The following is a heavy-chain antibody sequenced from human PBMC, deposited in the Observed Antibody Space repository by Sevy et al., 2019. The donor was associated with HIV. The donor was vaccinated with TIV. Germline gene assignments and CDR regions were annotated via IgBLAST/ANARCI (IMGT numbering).Heavy chain of an antibody. V-gene: IGHV1-24*01. J-gene: IGHJ4*02. D-gene: IGHD3-22*01. CDR3: AITKDYYDNSGYPFDY. CDR2: FDPEDGKT. Sequence: ASVKVSCKVSGYTLTKLSMHWVRQAPGKGLEWTGTFDPEDGKTIYAQKFQGRVTMTEDTSIDTAYMELSSLRSEDTAVFYCAITKDYYDNSGYPFDYWGQGTLVTVSS. CDR1: GYTLTKLS.